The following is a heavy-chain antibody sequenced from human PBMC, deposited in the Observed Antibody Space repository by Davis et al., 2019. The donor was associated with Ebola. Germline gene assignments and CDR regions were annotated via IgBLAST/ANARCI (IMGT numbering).Heavy chain of an antibody. J-gene: IGHJ6*02. Sequence: GESLKISCAASGFTFSSHWMHWVRQAPGKGLVWVSRINSDGSSTSYADSVKGRFTISRDNAKNTLYLQMNSLRAEDTAVYYCARSYVDIVATKLYYYYGMDVWGQGTTVTVSS. CDR1: GFTFSSHW. CDR3: ARSYVDIVATKLYYYYGMDV. D-gene: IGHD5-12*01. V-gene: IGHV3-74*01. CDR2: INSDGSST.